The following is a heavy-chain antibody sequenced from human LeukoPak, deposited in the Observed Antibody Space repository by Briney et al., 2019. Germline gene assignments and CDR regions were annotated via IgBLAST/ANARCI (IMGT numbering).Heavy chain of an antibody. J-gene: IGHJ4*02. D-gene: IGHD2-2*01. Sequence: PGGSLRLSCAASGFTFSSYGMHWVRQAPGKGLEWVAVISYDGSNKYYADSVKGRFTISRDNSKNTLYLRMNSLRAEDTAVYYCAKLPYCSSTSCPPDDYWGQGTLVTVSS. CDR3: AKLPYCSSTSCPPDDY. CDR2: ISYDGSNK. V-gene: IGHV3-30*18. CDR1: GFTFSSYG.